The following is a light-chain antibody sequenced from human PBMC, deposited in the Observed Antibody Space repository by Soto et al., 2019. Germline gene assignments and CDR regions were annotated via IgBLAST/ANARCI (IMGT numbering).Light chain of an antibody. CDR1: QRVSSN. CDR3: QQRAGSST. V-gene: IGKV3-11*01. J-gene: IGKJ5*01. CDR2: GSS. Sequence: LTQSPATLSVSPGERATLSCRASQRVSSNLAWYQQTPGRAPRLLMYGSSIRATGIPPRFSGSGSGTDFTLTLSSLEPEDFAVYYCQQRAGSSTFGQGTRLEIK.